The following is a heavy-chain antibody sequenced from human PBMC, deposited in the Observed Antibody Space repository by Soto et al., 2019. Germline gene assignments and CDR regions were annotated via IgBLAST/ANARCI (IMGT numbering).Heavy chain of an antibody. V-gene: IGHV5-51*01. CDR2: IYPSDSDT. CDR1: GYNFAGYW. D-gene: IGHD3-3*01. J-gene: IGHJ4*02. Sequence: GESLKISCKGSGYNFAGYWIAWVRQMPGKVLELMGVIYPSDSDTRYRPSFQGQVTISADKSISSAYLQWSSLRATDTVIYYCARGGVSTRTIDFWGQGXPVTVSS. CDR3: ARGGVSTRTIDF.